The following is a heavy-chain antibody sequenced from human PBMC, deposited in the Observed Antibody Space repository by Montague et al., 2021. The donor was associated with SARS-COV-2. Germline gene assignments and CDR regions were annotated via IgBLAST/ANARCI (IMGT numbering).Heavy chain of an antibody. CDR3: ARAGDGYNPAFDI. CDR2: IYYSGSS. J-gene: IGHJ3*02. V-gene: IGHV4-59*01. D-gene: IGHD5-24*01. CDR1: GGSISGYY. Sequence: SETRSLTCTVSGGSISGYYWSWIRQPPGKGLEWIGYIYYSGSSNNSPSLKSRVTISVDTSKNQFSLKVSSVTAADTAVYYCARAGDGYNPAFDIWGQGTMVTVSS.